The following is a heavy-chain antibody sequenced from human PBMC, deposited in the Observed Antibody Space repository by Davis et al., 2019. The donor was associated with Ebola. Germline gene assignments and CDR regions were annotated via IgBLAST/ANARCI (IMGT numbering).Heavy chain of an antibody. CDR2: IDWDDEK. CDR1: GGSVSSGSYY. V-gene: IGHV2-70*11. Sequence: TLSLTCTVSGGSVSSGSYYWSWIRQPPGKALEWLARIDWDDEKYYSTSLKTRLTISKDTSKNQVVLTMTNMDPVDTATYYCARICPTMAAGVGYWGRGTLVTVSS. J-gene: IGHJ4*02. CDR3: ARICPTMAAGVGY. D-gene: IGHD5-24*01.